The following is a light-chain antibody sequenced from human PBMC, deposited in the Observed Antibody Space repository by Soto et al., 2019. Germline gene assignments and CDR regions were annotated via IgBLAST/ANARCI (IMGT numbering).Light chain of an antibody. Sequence: QSALTQPASVSGSPGQSITISCTGTSSDVGGYDHVSWYQQHPGRAPKLMIYDVSNRPSGVSNRFSGSKSGNTASLTISGLQGENEADYYCSSYTSSNTLVFGGGTKVTAL. CDR3: SSYTSSNTLV. J-gene: IGLJ2*01. CDR1: SSDVGGYDH. V-gene: IGLV2-14*01. CDR2: DVS.